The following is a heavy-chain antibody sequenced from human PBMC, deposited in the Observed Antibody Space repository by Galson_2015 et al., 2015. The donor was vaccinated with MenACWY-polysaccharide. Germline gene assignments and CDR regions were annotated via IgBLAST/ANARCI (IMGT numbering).Heavy chain of an antibody. CDR1: GFTFSTYW. Sequence: SLRLSCAASGFTFSTYWMHWVRQAPGKGLVWVSRIKSDGSSTNYADSVKGRFTISRDNAKNTLYLQMNSLRAEDTALYYCARGYSAYDGGQGTLVTASA. CDR2: IKSDGSST. CDR3: ARGYSAYD. J-gene: IGHJ4*02. V-gene: IGHV3-74*01. D-gene: IGHD5-12*01.